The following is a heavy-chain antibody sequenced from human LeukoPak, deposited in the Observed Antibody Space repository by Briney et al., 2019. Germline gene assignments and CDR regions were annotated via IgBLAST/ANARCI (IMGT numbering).Heavy chain of an antibody. V-gene: IGHV4-61*02. J-gene: IGHJ4*02. CDR3: ARESDLSNYDRTDY. Sequence: SQTLSLTCTVSGASISSGNYYWSWIRQPAGKGLEWIVRIYTSGSTTYNPTPQSRVTISADTSKNQLSLKLSSVTAEESDMYYCARESDLSNYDRTDYWGQGTLVTVSS. CDR2: IYTSGST. D-gene: IGHD4/OR15-4a*01. CDR1: GASISSGNYY.